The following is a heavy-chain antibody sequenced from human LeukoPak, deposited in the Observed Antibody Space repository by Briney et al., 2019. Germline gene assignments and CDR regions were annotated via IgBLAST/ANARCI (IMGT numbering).Heavy chain of an antibody. CDR1: GFTFDDYT. CDR2: ITSDGGNT. V-gene: IGHV3-43*01. Sequence: GGSLRLSCAASGFTFDDYTMHWVRQTPGKGLEWVSLITSDGGNTYYADSLKGRFTISRDNSKNSLYLQMNSLRTDDTALYYCAKDFDREYRQPWVFDYWGRGTLVTVSS. D-gene: IGHD2-2*01. CDR3: AKDFDREYRQPWVFDY. J-gene: IGHJ4*02.